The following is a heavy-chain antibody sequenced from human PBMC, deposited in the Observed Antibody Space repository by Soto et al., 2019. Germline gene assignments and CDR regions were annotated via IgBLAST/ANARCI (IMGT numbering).Heavy chain of an antibody. J-gene: IGHJ5*02. CDR2: IYHSGTT. Sequence: QVQLQESRPGLVKPSGTLSLTCAVSSGSINSTNWWGWVRQPPGKGLEWIGEIYHSGTTKNNPSPRRPVPISVDRPKNQFSLKLTSVTAADTAMYYCARVKGGAPNWFDPWGKGTLVTVSS. CDR3: ARVKGGAPNWFDP. V-gene: IGHV4-4*02. CDR1: SGSINSTNW.